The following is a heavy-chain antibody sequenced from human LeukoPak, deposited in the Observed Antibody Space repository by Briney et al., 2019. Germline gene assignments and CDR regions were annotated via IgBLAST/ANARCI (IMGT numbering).Heavy chain of an antibody. CDR2: IYYSGST. Sequence: SETLSLTCTVSGGSISSYYWGWIRQPPGKGLEWIGSIYYSGSTNYNPSPKSRVIISVDTSKNQFSLKLSSVTAADTAVYYCARVWGVTDYYDSRGAFDIWGQGTMVTVSS. J-gene: IGHJ3*02. D-gene: IGHD3-22*01. V-gene: IGHV4-59*01. CDR3: ARVWGVTDYYDSRGAFDI. CDR1: GGSISSYY.